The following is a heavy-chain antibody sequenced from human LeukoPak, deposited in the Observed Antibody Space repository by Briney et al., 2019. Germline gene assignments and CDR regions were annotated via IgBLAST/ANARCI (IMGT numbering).Heavy chain of an antibody. J-gene: IGHJ4*02. CDR2: INHSGST. D-gene: IGHD2-8*01. Sequence: SETLSLTCAVYGGSFSGYYWSWIRQPPGKGLEWIGEINHSGSTNYNPSLKSRVTISVDTSKNQFSLKLSSVTAADTAVYYCARVGIGYCTNGVCPAFDYWGQGTLVTVSS. CDR1: GGSFSGYY. V-gene: IGHV4-34*01. CDR3: ARVGIGYCTNGVCPAFDY.